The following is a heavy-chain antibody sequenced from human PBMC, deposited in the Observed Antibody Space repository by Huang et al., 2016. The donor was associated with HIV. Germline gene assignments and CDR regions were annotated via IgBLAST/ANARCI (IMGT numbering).Heavy chain of an antibody. V-gene: IGHV1-8*01. CDR3: ATLPPVNYGRSGGRVRDY. CDR1: GYTFSNYD. CDR2: RNPNSGNT. Sequence: QVQLVQSGAEVKKPGASVKVSCKASGYTFSNYDINRVRQAPGQGLGRRGWRNPNSGNTRYARKFQGRVTMTRSTSTSTAYMELSRLRFEDTAVYYCATLPPVNYGRSGGRVRDYWGQGSLVTVSS. D-gene: IGHD2-15*01. J-gene: IGHJ4*02.